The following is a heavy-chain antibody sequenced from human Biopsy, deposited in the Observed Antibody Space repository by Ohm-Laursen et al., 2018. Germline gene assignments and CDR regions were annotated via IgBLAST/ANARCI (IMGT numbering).Heavy chain of an antibody. CDR1: GDSVSSGSFY. V-gene: IGHV4-61*01. J-gene: IGHJ4*02. CDR3: ARGMRSSGWPYFDS. Sequence: ETLSLTCTVSGDSVSSGSFYWTWIRQPPGQGLEYIGYIYDRGSTANYNPSLESRVTMSVDMLKNQFSLKLSSVTAADTAIYYCARGMRSSGWPYFDSWGQGTLVTVSS. D-gene: IGHD6-19*01. CDR2: IYDRGSTA.